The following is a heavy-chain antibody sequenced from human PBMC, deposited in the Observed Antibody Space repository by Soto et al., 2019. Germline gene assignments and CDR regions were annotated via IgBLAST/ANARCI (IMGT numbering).Heavy chain of an antibody. V-gene: IGHV3-21*01. CDR1: GFTFSSYS. CDR2: ISSSSSYI. J-gene: IGHJ6*02. Sequence: GGSLRLSCAASGFTFSSYSMNWVRQAPGKGLEWVSSISSSSSYIYYADSVKGRFTISRDNAKNSLYLQMNSLRAEDTAVYYCARESRVIAAHGMDVWGQGTTVTVSS. D-gene: IGHD2-15*01. CDR3: ARESRVIAAHGMDV.